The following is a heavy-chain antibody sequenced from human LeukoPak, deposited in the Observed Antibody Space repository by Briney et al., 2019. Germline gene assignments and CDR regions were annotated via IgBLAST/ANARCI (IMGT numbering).Heavy chain of an antibody. CDR2: ISYDGSNK. D-gene: IGHD3-22*01. CDR1: GFTFSSYA. J-gene: IGHJ4*02. CDR3: AKDMSYDSSGPYFDY. Sequence: GGSLRLSCAASGFTFSSYAMHWVRQAPGKGLEWVAVISYDGSNKYYADSVKGRFTISRDNSKNTLYLQMNSLRAEDTALYYCAKDMSYDSSGPYFDYWGQGTLVTVSS. V-gene: IGHV3-30-3*01.